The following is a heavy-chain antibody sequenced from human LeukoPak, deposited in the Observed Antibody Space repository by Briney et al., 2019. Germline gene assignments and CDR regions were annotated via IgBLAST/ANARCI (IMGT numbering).Heavy chain of an antibody. J-gene: IGHJ4*02. CDR2: ISGSGGST. CDR1: GFTFAGYA. CDR3: ARDWGIASRPCFGN. Sequence: GGSLRLSCAASGFTFAGYAMTWVRQAPGKGLEWVSLISGSGGSTYYADSVKGRFTISRDDSKNTLYLQMNSLRAEDTAVYYCARDWGIASRPCFGNWGLGTLVTVSS. V-gene: IGHV3-23*01. D-gene: IGHD6-6*01.